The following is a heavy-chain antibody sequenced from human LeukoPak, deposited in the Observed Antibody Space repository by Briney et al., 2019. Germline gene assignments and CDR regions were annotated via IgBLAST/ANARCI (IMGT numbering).Heavy chain of an antibody. V-gene: IGHV3-9*01. J-gene: IGHJ4*02. D-gene: IGHD5-18*01. CDR3: AKVPGYSYGYFDY. CDR2: ISWNSGSI. Sequence: PGRSLRLSCVASGFTFDDYAMQWVRHVPGKGLEWVSGISWNSGSIGYADSVKGRFTISRDNAKNSLYLQMNSLRAEDTALYYCAKVPGYSYGYFDYWGQGTLVTVSS. CDR1: GFTFDDYA.